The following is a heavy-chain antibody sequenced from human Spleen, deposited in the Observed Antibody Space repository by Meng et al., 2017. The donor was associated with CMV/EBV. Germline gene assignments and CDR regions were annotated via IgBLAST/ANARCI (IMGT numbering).Heavy chain of an antibody. CDR3: ARIERRRIRTDCGSDCSTTDY. D-gene: IGHD2-21*02. CDR2: ISHSGST. CDR1: GGSISSSNL. J-gene: IGHJ4*02. Sequence: QVQLQESGPGLVKPSGTLSLTCAVSGGSISSSNLWTWVRRVPGKGLEGIGEISHSGSTNYNPSLKTRVTISVDKFKNQFTLKLSSVTASDTAVYYCARIERRRIRTDCGSDCSTTDYWGQGTLVTVSS. V-gene: IGHV4-4*02.